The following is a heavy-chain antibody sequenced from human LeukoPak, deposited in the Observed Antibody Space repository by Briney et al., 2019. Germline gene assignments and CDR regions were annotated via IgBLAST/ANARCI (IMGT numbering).Heavy chain of an antibody. CDR1: GFTFSSYW. CDR2: IKQDGSEK. D-gene: IGHD5-24*01. J-gene: IGHJ4*02. Sequence: PGGSLRLSCAASGFTFSSYWMSWVRQAPGKGLEWVANIKQDGSEKYYVDSVKGRFTISRDNTKNSLYLQMNSLRAEDTAVYYCAREDGYNFHGLDYWGQGTLVTVSS. V-gene: IGHV3-7*03. CDR3: AREDGYNFHGLDY.